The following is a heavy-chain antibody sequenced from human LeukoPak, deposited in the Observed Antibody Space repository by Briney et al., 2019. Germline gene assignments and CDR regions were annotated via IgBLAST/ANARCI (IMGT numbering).Heavy chain of an antibody. V-gene: IGHV3-30*04. CDR1: GFTFSSYA. D-gene: IGHD3-16*01. J-gene: IGHJ4*02. CDR3: ARALGIRSYDYFDY. CDR2: ISYDGSNK. Sequence: GGSLRLSCAASGFTFSSYAMHWVRQAPGKGLEWVAVISYDGSNKYYADSVKGRFTISRDNSKNTLYLQMNSLRAEDTAVYYCARALGIRSYDYFDYWGQGTLVTVFS.